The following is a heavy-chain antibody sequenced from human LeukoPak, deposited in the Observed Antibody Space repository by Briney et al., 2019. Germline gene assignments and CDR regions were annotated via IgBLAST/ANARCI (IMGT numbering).Heavy chain of an antibody. D-gene: IGHD3-3*01. V-gene: IGHV1-69*04. CDR2: IIPILGIA. CDR1: GGTFSSYA. J-gene: IGHJ4*02. CDR3: ASIRKYYDFWSGYALDY. Sequence: GASVKVSCKASGGTFSSYAISWVRQAPGQGLEWMGRIIPILGIANYAQKFQGRVTITADKSTSTAYMELSSLRSEDTAVYYCASIRKYYDFWSGYALDYWGQGTLVTVSS.